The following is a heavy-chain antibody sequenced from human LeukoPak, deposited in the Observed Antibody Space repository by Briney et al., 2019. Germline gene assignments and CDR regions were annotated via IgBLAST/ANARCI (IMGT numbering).Heavy chain of an antibody. Sequence: ASVKVSCKASGYTFTGYYMHWVRQAPGQGLEWMGWINPNSGDSNYAQKFQGRVTMTSDTSISTAYMELSRLRSDDTAVFYCARMPYLSTVLGVATDYWGQRTLVTVSS. CDR2: INPNSGDS. D-gene: IGHD3-3*01. CDR3: ARMPYLSTVLGVATDY. CDR1: GYTFTGYY. J-gene: IGHJ4*02. V-gene: IGHV1-2*02.